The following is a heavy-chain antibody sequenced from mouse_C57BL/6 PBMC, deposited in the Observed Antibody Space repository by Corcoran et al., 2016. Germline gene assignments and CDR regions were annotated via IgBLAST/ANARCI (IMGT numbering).Heavy chain of an antibody. D-gene: IGHD2-1*01. CDR2: INTYSGVT. V-gene: IGHV9-3*01. CDR3: ARMGNYLYYYSIDY. J-gene: IGHJ4*01. CDR1: GYTLTTYG. Sequence: QIQLVQAGPELKKPGETVKISCKDSGYTLTTYGMSWVKQVPGKGLKWMVWINTYSGVTTYADDFKGRFTFSLETSASTAYLQINNLKNEDTATYFCARMGNYLYYYSIDYWGQGTSVTVSS.